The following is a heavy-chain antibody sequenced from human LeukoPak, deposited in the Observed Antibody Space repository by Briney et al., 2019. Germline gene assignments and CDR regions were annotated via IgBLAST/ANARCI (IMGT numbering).Heavy chain of an antibody. CDR3: AKDTVKVTTIRRVPHYMDV. V-gene: IGHV3-30*02. Sequence: AGGSLRLSCAASGFTFTSYGMHWVRQAPGKGLEWVTFIRYDGSNKYYADSVKGRFIISRDNSKNTLYLQMNSLRAEDTAVYYCAKDTVKVTTIRRVPHYMDVWGKGTTVTISS. CDR1: GFTFTSYG. J-gene: IGHJ6*03. CDR2: IRYDGSNK. D-gene: IGHD5-12*01.